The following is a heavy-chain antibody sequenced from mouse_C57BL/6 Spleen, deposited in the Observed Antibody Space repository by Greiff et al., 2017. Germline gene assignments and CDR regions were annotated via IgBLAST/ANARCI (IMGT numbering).Heavy chain of an antibody. CDR1: GYTFTSYW. Sequence: QVQLQQPGAELVKPGASVKLSCKASGYTFTSYWLQWVKQRPGQGLEWIGEIDPSDSYTNYNQKFKGKATLTVDTSSSTAYMQLSSLTSEDSAVYYCARLITTDWYFDVWGTGTTVTVSS. CDR3: ARLITTDWYFDV. V-gene: IGHV1-50*01. D-gene: IGHD1-1*01. J-gene: IGHJ1*03. CDR2: IDPSDSYT.